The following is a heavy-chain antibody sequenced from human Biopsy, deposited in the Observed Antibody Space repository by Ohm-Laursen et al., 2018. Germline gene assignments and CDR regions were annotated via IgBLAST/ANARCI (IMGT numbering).Heavy chain of an antibody. CDR2: IRPLNGDT. J-gene: IGHJ4*02. Sequence: ASEKASCKPSGYNFISYSINWVRQAPGQGLEWMGWIRPLNGDTKYGQKFQDRVTMTTDTSTSTVYMELTSLRSDDTAVYYCARGEVTFGELIVSLDSWGQGTLVTVSS. CDR3: ARGEVTFGELIVSLDS. D-gene: IGHD3-16*02. CDR1: GYNFISYS. V-gene: IGHV1-18*01.